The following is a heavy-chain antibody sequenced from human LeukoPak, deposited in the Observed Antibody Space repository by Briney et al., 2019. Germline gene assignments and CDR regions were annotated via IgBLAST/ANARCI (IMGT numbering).Heavy chain of an antibody. D-gene: IGHD6-19*01. CDR1: RFTFSSYA. V-gene: IGHV3-23*01. Sequence: GGSLRLSCAASRFTFSSYAMSWVRQAPGKGLEWVSAISDSGGSTYYADSVKGRFTISRDNSKNALYLQMNSLRAEDTAVYYCAKESYSSGWYGGGYYYGMDVWGQGTTVTVSS. CDR2: ISDSGGST. CDR3: AKESYSSGWYGGGYYYGMDV. J-gene: IGHJ6*02.